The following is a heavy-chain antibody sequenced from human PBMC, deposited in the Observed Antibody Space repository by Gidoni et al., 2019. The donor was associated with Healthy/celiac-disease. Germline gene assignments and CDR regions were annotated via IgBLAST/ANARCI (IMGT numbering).Heavy chain of an antibody. J-gene: IGHJ5*02. D-gene: IGHD3-3*01. V-gene: IGHV1-69*06. Sequence: QVQLVQSGAEVKKPGSSVKVSCKASGGTFSSYAISWVRQAPGQGLEWMGGIIPILGTANYAQKFQGRVTITADKSTSTAYMELSSLRSEDTAVYYCARDLGVDFWSGYSFDWFDPWGQGTLVTVSS. CDR3: ARDLGVDFWSGYSFDWFDP. CDR2: IIPILGTA. CDR1: GGTFSSYA.